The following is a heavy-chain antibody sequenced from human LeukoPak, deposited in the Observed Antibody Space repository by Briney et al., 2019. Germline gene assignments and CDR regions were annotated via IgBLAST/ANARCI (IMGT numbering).Heavy chain of an antibody. Sequence: PGGSLRLSCAASGFTFANYAMSWVRQAPGKGLEWVSSISSSSSHIYYADSVKGRFTISRDNAKNSLYLQMNSLRAEDTAVYFCARSDYCGGDCYSSLSNYWGQGTLVTVSS. CDR3: ARSDYCGGDCYSSLSNY. V-gene: IGHV3-21*01. CDR2: ISSSSSHI. J-gene: IGHJ4*02. CDR1: GFTFANYA. D-gene: IGHD2-21*02.